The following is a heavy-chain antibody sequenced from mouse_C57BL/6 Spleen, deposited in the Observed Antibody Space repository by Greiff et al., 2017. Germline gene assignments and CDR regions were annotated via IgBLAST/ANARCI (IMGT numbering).Heavy chain of an antibody. CDR2: IRLKSDNYAT. CDR1: GFTFSNYW. Sequence: EVKLVESGGGLVQPGGSMKLSCVASGFTFSNYWMNWVRQSPEKGLEWVAQIRLKSDNYATHYAESVKGRFTISRDDSKSSVYLQMINLRAEDTGIYYCTGGLGVDYWGQGTTLTVSS. V-gene: IGHV6-3*01. CDR3: TGGLGVDY. J-gene: IGHJ2*01. D-gene: IGHD2-13*01.